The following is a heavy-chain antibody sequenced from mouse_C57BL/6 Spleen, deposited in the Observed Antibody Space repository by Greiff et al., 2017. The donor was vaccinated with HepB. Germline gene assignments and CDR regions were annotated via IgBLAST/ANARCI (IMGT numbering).Heavy chain of an antibody. J-gene: IGHJ4*01. D-gene: IGHD3-2*02. CDR3: AKQLRPFFYAMGY. CDR1: GFNIKNSY. CDR2: IDPANGNT. V-gene: IGHV14-3*01. Sequence: EVQLQQSVAELVRPGASVKLSCTASGFNIKNSYMHWVKQRPEQGLEWIGRIDPANGNTKYAPKFQGKATITADTSSNTAYLQLSSLTSEDTAIYYCAKQLRPFFYAMGYWGQGTSVTVSS.